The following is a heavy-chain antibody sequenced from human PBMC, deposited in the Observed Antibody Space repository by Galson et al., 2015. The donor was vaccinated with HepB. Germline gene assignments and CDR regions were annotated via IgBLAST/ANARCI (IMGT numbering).Heavy chain of an antibody. CDR1: GFTFSSYD. Sequence: SLRLSCAASGFTFSSYDMHWVRQATGKGLEWVSAIGTAGDTYYPGSVKGRFTISRENAKNSLYLQMNSLRAGDTAVYYCARGGYMVRGVITNWYFDLWGRGTLVTVSS. CDR3: ARGGYMVRGVITNWYFDL. CDR2: IGTAGDT. J-gene: IGHJ2*01. V-gene: IGHV3-13*01. D-gene: IGHD3-10*01.